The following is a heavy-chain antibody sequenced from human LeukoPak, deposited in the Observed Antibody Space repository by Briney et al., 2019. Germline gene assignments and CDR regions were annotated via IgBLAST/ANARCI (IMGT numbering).Heavy chain of an antibody. CDR1: GFTFSSYA. V-gene: IGHV3-23*01. CDR3: AKDSLHYYDSSGYYYVPSGDMDV. D-gene: IGHD3-22*01. CDR2: ISGSGGST. Sequence: PGGSLRLSCAASGFTFSSYAMSWVRQAPGKGLEWVSAISGSGGSTYYADSVKGRFTISRDNSKNTLYLQMNSLRAEDTAVYYCAKDSLHYYDSSGYYYVPSGDMDVWGQGTTVTVSS. J-gene: IGHJ6*02.